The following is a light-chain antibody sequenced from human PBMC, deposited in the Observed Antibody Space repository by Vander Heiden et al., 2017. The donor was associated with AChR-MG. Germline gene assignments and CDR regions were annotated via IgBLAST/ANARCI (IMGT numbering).Light chain of an antibody. J-gene: IGKJ3*01. CDR1: QSVLYSPSNRNF. Sequence: DIVMTQSPDSLAVSLGERATINCKSSQSVLYSPSNRNFLAWYQQKPGQAPKLLIYWASTRQSGVPDRFSGSGSGTDFTLTISSLQAEDVAVYYCQQFHTIPITFGPGTKVEIK. V-gene: IGKV4-1*01. CDR2: WAS. CDR3: QQFHTIPIT.